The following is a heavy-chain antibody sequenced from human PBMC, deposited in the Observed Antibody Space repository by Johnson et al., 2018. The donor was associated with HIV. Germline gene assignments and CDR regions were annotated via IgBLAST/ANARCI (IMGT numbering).Heavy chain of an antibody. CDR2: IWYDGSNK. CDR3: AILGWGAFDI. J-gene: IGHJ3*02. Sequence: QVQLVESGGGVVQPGRSLRLSCAASGFTFSSYGIHWVRQAPGKGLEWVAVIWYDGSNKYYANSVKGRFTVSIDNSKNTLYLQMDSLRAEDTAVYYCAILGWGAFDIWGQGTMVTVSS. V-gene: IGHV3-33*01. CDR1: GFTFSSYG. D-gene: IGHD2-21*01.